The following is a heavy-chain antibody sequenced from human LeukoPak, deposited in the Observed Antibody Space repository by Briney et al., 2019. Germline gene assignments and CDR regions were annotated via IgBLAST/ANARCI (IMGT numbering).Heavy chain of an antibody. J-gene: IGHJ3*02. CDR1: GGSISSGSYY. CDR2: IYTSGST. V-gene: IGHV4-61*02. CDR3: ARGSDAFDI. Sequence: ASETLSLTCTVSGGSISSGSYYWSWIRQPAGKGLEWIGRIYTSGSTNYNPSLKSRVTISVDTSKNQFSLKLSSVTAADTAVYYCARGSDAFDIWGQGTMVTVSS.